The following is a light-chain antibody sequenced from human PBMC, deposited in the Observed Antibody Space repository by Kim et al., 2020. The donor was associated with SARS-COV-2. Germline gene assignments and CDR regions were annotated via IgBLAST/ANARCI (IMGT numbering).Light chain of an antibody. Sequence: HRFTISCSGSSSNVGSKYVYWYQQLPGTAPKRLIYRNNQRPSGVPDRFSGSKSGTSASLAISGLRSEDEADYYCAAWDDSLSGNWVFGGGTQLTVL. V-gene: IGLV1-47*01. CDR2: RNN. J-gene: IGLJ3*02. CDR1: SSNVGSKY. CDR3: AAWDDSLSGNWV.